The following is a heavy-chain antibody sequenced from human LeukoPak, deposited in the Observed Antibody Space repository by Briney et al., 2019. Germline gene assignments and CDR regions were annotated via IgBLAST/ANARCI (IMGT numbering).Heavy chain of an antibody. Sequence: GGSLRLSCTVSGFSLSSYALSWVRRAPGKGLEWVSATSSSDAGKYYADSVKGRFTISRDNSKNTLYLQMNSLRAEDTAVYYCAKDGEATVTEYYFDYWGQGTLVTVSS. CDR2: TSSSDAGK. CDR1: GFSLSSYA. CDR3: AKDGEATVTEYYFDY. D-gene: IGHD4-17*01. V-gene: IGHV3-23*01. J-gene: IGHJ4*02.